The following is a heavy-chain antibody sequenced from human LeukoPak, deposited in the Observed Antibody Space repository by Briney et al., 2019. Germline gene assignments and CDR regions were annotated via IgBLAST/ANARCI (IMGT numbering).Heavy chain of an antibody. Sequence: SGPTLVKPTRPLTLPCTFSGFSLRTSGVRVGWIRQSPGKALEWLALILWDDDKRYNPSLKSRLTITKATSKNQVVLTVANMDPVDTATYYCAHRETTAFDHWGRGTLVTVSS. J-gene: IGHJ4*02. CDR2: ILWDDDK. V-gene: IGHV2-5*02. CDR3: AHRETTAFDH. CDR1: GFSLRTSGVR. D-gene: IGHD1-14*01.